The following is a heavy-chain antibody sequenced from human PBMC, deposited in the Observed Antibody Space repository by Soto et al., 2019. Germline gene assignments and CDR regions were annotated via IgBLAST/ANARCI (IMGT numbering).Heavy chain of an antibody. CDR2: INPNSGGT. CDR3: ARGGPIVQMVYAMWYFDL. CDR1: GYTFTGYY. D-gene: IGHD2-8*01. V-gene: IGHV1-2*04. Sequence: QVQLVQSGAEVKKPGASVKVSCKASGYTFTGYYMHWVRQAPGQGLEWMGWINPNSGGTNYAQKFQGWVTMTRATAISTGYMELSRLRSDDTAVYCCARGGPIVQMVYAMWYFDLWGRGTLVTVSS. J-gene: IGHJ2*01.